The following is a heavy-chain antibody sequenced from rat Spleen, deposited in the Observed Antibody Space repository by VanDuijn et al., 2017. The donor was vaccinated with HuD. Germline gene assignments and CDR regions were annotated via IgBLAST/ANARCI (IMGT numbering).Heavy chain of an antibody. CDR3: TTVIQGHGFAY. Sequence: EVQLVESGGGLVQPGRSLKLTCEASGFTFNNYWMTWIRQAPAKGLEWVATISYDGSSTYYRDSVKGRFTISRHNTQNTLYLQMNSLRSEDTATYYCTTVIQGHGFAYWGQGTLVTVSS. D-gene: IGHD1-1*01. CDR1: GFTFNNYW. J-gene: IGHJ3*01. CDR2: ISYDGSST. V-gene: IGHV5-31*01.